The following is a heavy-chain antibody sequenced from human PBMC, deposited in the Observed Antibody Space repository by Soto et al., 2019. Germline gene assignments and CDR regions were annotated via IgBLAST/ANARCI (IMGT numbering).Heavy chain of an antibody. J-gene: IGHJ4*02. CDR1: EGTFNSYA. V-gene: IGHV1-69*01. Sequence: QAQVVQSGAEVRKPGSSVKLSCKASEGTFNSYAIAWVRQAPGQGLEWMGGIIPYYNTLNYAQKFQDRVTIPADDSTKTVYMELSSLRSDDTAVYFCASGASRWYPYFFDSWAQGTLVTVSA. CDR2: IIPYYNTL. D-gene: IGHD6-13*01. CDR3: ASGASRWYPYFFDS.